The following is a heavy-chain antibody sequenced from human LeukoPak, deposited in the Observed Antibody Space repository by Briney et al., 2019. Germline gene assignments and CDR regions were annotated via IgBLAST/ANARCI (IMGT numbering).Heavy chain of an antibody. CDR2: INHSGST. V-gene: IGHV4-34*01. CDR3: ASTLYLYYYDSSGYYY. Sequence: SETLSLTCAVYGGSFSGYYWSWLRQPPGKGLEWIGEINHSGSTNYNPSLTSRVTISVDTSKNQFSLKLSSVTAADTAVYYCASTLYLYYYDSSGYYYWGQGTLVTVSS. D-gene: IGHD3-22*01. CDR1: GGSFSGYY. J-gene: IGHJ4*02.